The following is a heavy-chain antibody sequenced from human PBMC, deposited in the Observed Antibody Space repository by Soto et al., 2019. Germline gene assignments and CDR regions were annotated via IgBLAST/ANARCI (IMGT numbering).Heavy chain of an antibody. V-gene: IGHV1-18*01. CDR3: ARDSGSSPIWFDP. CDR1: GYTFSSYG. Sequence: QVQLVQSGVEVKKPGASVKVSCQASGYTFSSYGITWVRQAPGQGLEWMGWISAYNGNTKYSQKVQCRVTMTADTSTSTAYMELRSLTSEDTAVYYCARDSGSSPIWFDPWGQGTLVSVSS. CDR2: ISAYNGNT. D-gene: IGHD6-13*01. J-gene: IGHJ5*02.